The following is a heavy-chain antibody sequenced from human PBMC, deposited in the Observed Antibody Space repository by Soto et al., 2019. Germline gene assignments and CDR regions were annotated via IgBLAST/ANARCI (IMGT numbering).Heavy chain of an antibody. V-gene: IGHV4-30-4*01. CDR2: IYYRGST. J-gene: IGHJ6*02. Sequence: SETLSLTCSVSGGSIKSGDHYWSWIRQPPGKGLEWIGYIYYRGSTYYNPSLKSRVIISVDTSKNQFSLNLTSLTAADTAVYFCARDLVDCDFDEVCQYYGMDVWGQGTTVTVSS. CDR3: ARDLVDCDFDEVCQYYGMDV. D-gene: IGHD3-9*01. CDR1: GGSIKSGDHY.